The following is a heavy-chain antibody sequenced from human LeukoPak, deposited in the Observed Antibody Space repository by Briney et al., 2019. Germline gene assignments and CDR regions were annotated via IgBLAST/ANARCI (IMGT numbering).Heavy chain of an antibody. V-gene: IGHV4-4*07. J-gene: IGHJ5*02. CDR3: ASVRGYSSGWYASGFDP. CDR1: GGSISSYY. Sequence: SETLSLTCTVSGGSISSYYWSWIRQPAGKGLEWIGRIYTSGSTNYNPSLKSRVTMSVDTSKNQFSLKLTSVTAADTAVYYCASVRGYSSGWYASGFDPWGQGTLVTVSS. D-gene: IGHD6-19*01. CDR2: IYTSGST.